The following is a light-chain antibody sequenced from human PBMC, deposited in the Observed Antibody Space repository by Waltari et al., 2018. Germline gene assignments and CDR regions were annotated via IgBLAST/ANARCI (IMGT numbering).Light chain of an antibody. J-gene: IGKJ4*01. Sequence: DIQMTQSPTSLSASVGDRVTVTCRASQGISKELSWFQQKVGEGPTLLIYAASSLQTGVPSRFSGSGSGTDFTLIISSLQPEDVATYFCQQDYSLPLTFGGGTKVEI. CDR2: AAS. CDR3: QQDYSLPLT. CDR1: QGISKE. V-gene: IGKV1-27*01.